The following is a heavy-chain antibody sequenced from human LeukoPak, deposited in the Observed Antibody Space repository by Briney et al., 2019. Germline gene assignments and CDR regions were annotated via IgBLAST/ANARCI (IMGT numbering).Heavy chain of an antibody. J-gene: IGHJ4*02. Sequence: GGSLRLSCAASGFTFSSYAMSWVRQAPGKGLEWVSAISGSGGSTYYADSVKGRFTISRDNSKNTLYLQMNSLRAEDTAVYYCAKDQSPADGGSYYGVGYYFDYWGQGTLVTVSS. CDR1: GFTFSSYA. V-gene: IGHV3-23*01. CDR2: ISGSGGST. CDR3: AKDQSPADGGSYYGVGYYFDY. D-gene: IGHD1-26*01.